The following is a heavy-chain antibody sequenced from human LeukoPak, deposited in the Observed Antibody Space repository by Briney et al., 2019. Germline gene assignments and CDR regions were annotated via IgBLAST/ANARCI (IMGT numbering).Heavy chain of an antibody. CDR1: GGSISSYY. D-gene: IGHD3-3*01. CDR2: IYTSGST. Sequence: SETLSLTCTVSGGSISSYYWSWIRQPAGKGLEWIGRIYTSGSTNYNPSLKSRVTLSVDTSKNQFSLKLSSVTAADTAVYYCAREPRASGCFDYWGQGTLVTVSS. J-gene: IGHJ4*02. V-gene: IGHV4-4*07. CDR3: AREPRASGCFDY.